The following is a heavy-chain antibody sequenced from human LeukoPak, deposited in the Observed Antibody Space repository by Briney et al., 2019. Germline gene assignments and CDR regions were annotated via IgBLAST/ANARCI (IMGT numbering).Heavy chain of an antibody. D-gene: IGHD1/OR15-1a*01. CDR2: ITRTSDKT. CDR1: GFTFSSYA. J-gene: IGHJ3*01. V-gene: IGHV3-21*01. Sequence: GGSLRLSCAASGFTFSSYAMNWVRQAPGKGLEWVSSITRTSDKTYYADSVKGRFIIYRDNTWNSLYLQMNSLRAEDMGVYYCAREPMYGTFDAWGQGTMVTVSS. CDR3: AREPMYGTFDA.